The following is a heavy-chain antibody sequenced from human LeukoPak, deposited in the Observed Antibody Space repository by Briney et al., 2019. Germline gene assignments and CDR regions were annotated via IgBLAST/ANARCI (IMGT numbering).Heavy chain of an antibody. Sequence: NPSETLSLTCTVSGDSISSSDFYWGWIRWPPGKGLEWIALINYSGRTFYNPSLESRVTISVDMSKNQFSLRLNSVTAADTAVYYCARRRKDLNWFDPWGQGTLVTVSS. CDR1: GDSISSSDFY. J-gene: IGHJ5*02. CDR3: ARRRKDLNWFDP. CDR2: INYSGRT. V-gene: IGHV4-39*01.